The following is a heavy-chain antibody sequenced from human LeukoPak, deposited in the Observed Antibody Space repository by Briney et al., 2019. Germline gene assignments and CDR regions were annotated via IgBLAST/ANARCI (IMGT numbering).Heavy chain of an antibody. CDR2: IYTSGST. D-gene: IGHD1-26*01. Sequence: SETLSLTCTVSGGSISSGSYYWSWIRQPAGKGLEWIGRIYTSGSTNYNPSPKSRVTISVDTSKNQFSLKLSSVTAADTAVYYCAREEVGAVDYWGQGTLVTVSS. CDR1: GGSISSGSYY. V-gene: IGHV4-61*02. CDR3: AREEVGAVDY. J-gene: IGHJ4*02.